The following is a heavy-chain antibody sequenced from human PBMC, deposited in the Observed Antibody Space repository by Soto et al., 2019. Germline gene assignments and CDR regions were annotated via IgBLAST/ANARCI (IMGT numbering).Heavy chain of an antibody. CDR3: ARVSSRTTLDS. Sequence: ASVKVSCKSSGYTFSIYSISWVRQAPGHGLEWVGWISPYNGETHYGQKFQGRVTLTTDTSTSTAYMALKSLTSDDTAVYFCARVSSRTTLDSWGPGTLVTVS. CDR2: ISPYNGET. J-gene: IGHJ4*02. D-gene: IGHD2-2*01. V-gene: IGHV1-18*04. CDR1: GYTFSIYS.